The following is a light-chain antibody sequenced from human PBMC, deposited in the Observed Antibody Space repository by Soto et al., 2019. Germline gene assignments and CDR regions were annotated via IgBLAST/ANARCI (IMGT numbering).Light chain of an antibody. J-gene: IGLJ3*02. CDR3: ASWDDSLSGVV. CDR2: SDN. CDR1: NSNIGDNS. V-gene: IGLV1-44*01. Sequence: QSVLTQPPSASGTPGQVFTISCSGSNSNIGDNSVNWYQQLPGTAPKLLIYSDNRRPSGVPDRFSGSKSGTSASLAISGLQSEDEAEYYCASWDDSLSGVVFGGGTKLTVL.